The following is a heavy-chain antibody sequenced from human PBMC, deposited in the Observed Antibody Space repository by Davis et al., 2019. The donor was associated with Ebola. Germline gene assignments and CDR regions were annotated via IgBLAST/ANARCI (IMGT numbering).Heavy chain of an antibody. V-gene: IGHV3-30-3*01. CDR2: ISYDGSNK. CDR3: ARGSAGTFDY. Sequence: PGGSLRLSCAASGFTFSSYAMSWVRQAPGKGLEWVAVISYDGSNKYYADSVKGRFTISRDNSKNTLYLQMNSLRAEDTAVYYCARGSAGTFDYWRQGTLVTVSS. J-gene: IGHJ4*02. D-gene: IGHD6-13*01. CDR1: GFTFSSYA.